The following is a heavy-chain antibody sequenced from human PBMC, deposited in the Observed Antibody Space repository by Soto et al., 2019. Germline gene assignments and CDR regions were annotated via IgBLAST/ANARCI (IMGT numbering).Heavy chain of an antibody. J-gene: IGHJ6*02. CDR2: ISYDGSNK. D-gene: IGHD1-26*01. CDR1: GFTFSRYG. CDR3: AKDVVVGATTGLGDYYYYYGMDV. V-gene: IGHV3-30*18. Sequence: QVQLVESGGGVVQPVRSLRLSCAASGFTFSRYGMHWVRQAPGKGLEWVAVISYDGSNKYYADSVKGRLTISRDNSKNTLYLQMNSLRAEDTAVYYCAKDVVVGATTGLGDYYYYYGMDVWGQGTTVTVSS.